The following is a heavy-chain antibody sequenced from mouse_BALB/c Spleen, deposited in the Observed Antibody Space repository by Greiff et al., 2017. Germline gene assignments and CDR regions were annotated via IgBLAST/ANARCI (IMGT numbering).Heavy chain of an antibody. CDR3: ARENYYGSSWDWFAY. D-gene: IGHD1-1*01. CDR1: GYTFTDYN. J-gene: IGHJ3*01. Sequence: EVQVVESGPELVKPGASVKISCKASGYTFTDYNMHWVKQSHGKSLEWIGYIYPYNGGTGYNQKFKSKATLTVDNSSSTAYMELRSLTSEDSAVYYCARENYYGSSWDWFAYWGQGTLVTVSA. V-gene: IGHV1S29*02. CDR2: IYPYNGGT.